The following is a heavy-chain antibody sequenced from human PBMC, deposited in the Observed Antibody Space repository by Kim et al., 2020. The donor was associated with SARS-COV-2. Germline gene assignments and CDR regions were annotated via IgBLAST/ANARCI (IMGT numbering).Heavy chain of an antibody. CDR2: MYYTGAT. D-gene: IGHD5-12*01. V-gene: IGHV4-31*03. J-gene: IGHJ4*02. Sequence: SETLSLTCTVSGDSISTGGYYWNWIRQRPGKGLEWIGYMYYTGATYYSPSLKGRVFISGDASKNQFFLTLSAVTAADTAVYYCAGGSGSTGYGNVDHWGQGIGVTVSS. CDR3: AGGSGSTGYGNVDH. CDR1: GDSISTGGYY.